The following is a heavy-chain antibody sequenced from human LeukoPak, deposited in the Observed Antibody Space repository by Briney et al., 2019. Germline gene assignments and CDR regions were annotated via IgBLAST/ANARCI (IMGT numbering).Heavy chain of an antibody. J-gene: IGHJ4*02. CDR1: GFAFSSYG. V-gene: IGHV3-33*06. D-gene: IGHD3-22*01. Sequence: GGSLRLSCAASGFAFSSYGMHWVRQAPGKGLEWVAVIWYDGSNKYYADSVKGRFTISRDNSKNTLYLQMNGLRAEDTAVYYCAKGTDYFDPLRSFDFWGQGTLVTVSS. CDR2: IWYDGSNK. CDR3: AKGTDYFDPLRSFDF.